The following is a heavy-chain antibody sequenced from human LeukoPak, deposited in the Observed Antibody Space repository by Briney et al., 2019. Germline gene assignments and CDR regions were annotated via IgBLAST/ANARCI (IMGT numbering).Heavy chain of an antibody. CDR2: FSYTGST. D-gene: IGHD5-18*01. CDR3: ARALNENSYAFDS. J-gene: IGHJ4*02. Sequence: SETLSLTCTVSGGSISSGEYYWSWIRQPPGKGLEWIGYFSYTGSTYNNPSLKSRVSISVDTSKNQFSLKLMSVTAADTAVYHCARALNENSYAFDSWGQGTLVTVSS. CDR1: GGSISSGEYY. V-gene: IGHV4-30-4*01.